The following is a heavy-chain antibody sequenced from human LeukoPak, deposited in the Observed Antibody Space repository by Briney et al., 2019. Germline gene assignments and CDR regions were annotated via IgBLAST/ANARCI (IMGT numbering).Heavy chain of an antibody. CDR3: ARGGIAVAGNDWFDP. V-gene: IGHV1-24*01. CDR2: FDPEDGET. D-gene: IGHD6-19*01. Sequence: ASVKVSCKVSGYTLTELSMHWVRQAPGKGLEWMGGFDPEDGETIYAQKFQGRVTMTEDTSTDTAYMELSSLRSEDTAVYYCARGGIAVAGNDWFDPWGQGTLVTVSS. J-gene: IGHJ5*02. CDR1: GYTLTELS.